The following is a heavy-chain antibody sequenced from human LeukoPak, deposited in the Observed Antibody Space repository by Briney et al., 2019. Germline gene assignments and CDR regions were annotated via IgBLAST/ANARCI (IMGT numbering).Heavy chain of an antibody. CDR1: GYSFTSYW. J-gene: IGHJ5*02. V-gene: IGHV5-51*01. D-gene: IGHD2-15*01. CDR2: IYPGDSDT. CDR3: ARLFRGVVVAATPGVWFDP. Sequence: GASLKISCKGSGYSFTSYWIGWVRQMPGKGLEWMGIIYPGDSDTRYSPSFQGQVTISADKSISTAYLQWSSLKASDTAMYYCARLFRGVVVAATPGVWFDPWGQGTLVTVSS.